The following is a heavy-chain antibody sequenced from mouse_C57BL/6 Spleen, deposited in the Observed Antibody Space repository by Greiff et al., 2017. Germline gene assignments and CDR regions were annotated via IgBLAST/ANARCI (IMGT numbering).Heavy chain of an antibody. CDR3: ARMAGRYWYFDV. Sequence: VHLVESGAELARPGASVKLSCKASGYTFTSYGISWVKQRTGQGLEWIGEIYPRSGNTYYNEKFKGKATLTADKSSSTAYMELRSLTSEDSAVYFCARMAGRYWYFDVWGTGTTVTVSS. J-gene: IGHJ1*03. CDR1: GYTFTSYG. V-gene: IGHV1-81*01. CDR2: IYPRSGNT.